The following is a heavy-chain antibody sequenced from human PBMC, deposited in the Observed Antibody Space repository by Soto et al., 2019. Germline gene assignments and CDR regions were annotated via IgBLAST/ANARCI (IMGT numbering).Heavy chain of an antibody. CDR2: ITYDGSNQ. D-gene: IGHD1-26*01. CDR1: GFIFSSYT. CDR3: ARAPSGSYPEFDY. J-gene: IGHJ4*02. Sequence: PGGSLRRSCAASGFIFSSYTMHWVRQAPGKGLEWVGVITYDGSNQYYADSVKGRFTISRDNSRNMLFLQMNSLRPDDTAVYYCARAPSGSYPEFDYWGQGTLVTVSS. V-gene: IGHV3-30-3*01.